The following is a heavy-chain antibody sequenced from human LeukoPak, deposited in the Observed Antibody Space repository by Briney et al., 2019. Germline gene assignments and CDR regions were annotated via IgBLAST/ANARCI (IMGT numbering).Heavy chain of an antibody. CDR3: ARPRHNNWYFDL. J-gene: IGHJ2*01. CDR2: IYHSGST. CDR1: GGLISSSNW. Sequence: SGTLSLTCAVSGGLISSSNWWSWVRQPPGKGLEWIGEIYHSGSTNYNPSLKSRVTISVDTSKNQFTLKLSSVTATDTAVYYCARPRHNNWYFDLWGRGTLVTVSS. D-gene: IGHD1-1*01. V-gene: IGHV4-4*02.